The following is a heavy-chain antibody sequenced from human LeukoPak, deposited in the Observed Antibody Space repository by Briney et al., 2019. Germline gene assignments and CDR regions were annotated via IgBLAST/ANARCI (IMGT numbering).Heavy chain of an antibody. J-gene: IGHJ4*02. CDR3: ARDRAYDFWSGYHDY. V-gene: IGHV4-59*11. D-gene: IGHD3-3*01. Sequence: PSETLSLTCTVSGGSISSHYWSWIRQPPGKGLEWVGYIYYSGSTNYNPSLKSRVTISVDTSKNQSSLKLSSVTAADTAVYYCARDRAYDFWSGYHDYWGQGTLVTVSS. CDR2: IYYSGST. CDR1: GGSISSHY.